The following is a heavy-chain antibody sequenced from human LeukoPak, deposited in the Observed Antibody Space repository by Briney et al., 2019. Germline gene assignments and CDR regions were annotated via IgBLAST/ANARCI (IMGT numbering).Heavy chain of an antibody. CDR1: GGSISSYY. J-gene: IGHJ6*02. CDR3: ARDQPRNRYSSGWDGPRIHYYYGMDV. CDR2: IYTSGGS. Sequence: SGTLSLSCAVSGGSISSYYWSWVRQPAGKGLEWIGRIYTSGGSTYNPSLTSRVTMSVDTSKNQFSLKLSSVTAADTAVYYCARDQPRNRYSSGWDGPRIHYYYGMDVWGQGTTVTVSS. D-gene: IGHD6-19*01. V-gene: IGHV4-4*07.